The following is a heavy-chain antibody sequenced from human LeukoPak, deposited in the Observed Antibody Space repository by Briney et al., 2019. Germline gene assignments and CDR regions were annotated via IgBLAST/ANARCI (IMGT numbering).Heavy chain of an antibody. CDR2: IKQDGSEK. CDR3: AKDPGGLSDYYGMDV. V-gene: IGHV3-7*03. J-gene: IGHJ6*02. Sequence: PGGSLRLSCAASGFTFSSYWMSWVRQAPGKGLEWVASIKQDGSEKYYVDSVKGRFTISRDNAKNSLYLQMNSLRAEDTALYYCAKDPGGLSDYYGMDVWGQGTTVTVSS. CDR1: GFTFSSYW. D-gene: IGHD3-16*01.